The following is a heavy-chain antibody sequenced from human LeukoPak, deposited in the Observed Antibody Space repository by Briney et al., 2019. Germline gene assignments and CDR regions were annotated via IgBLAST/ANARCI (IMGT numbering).Heavy chain of an antibody. CDR1: GFTFSSYA. CDR2: ISGSGGST. V-gene: IGHV3-23*01. CDR3: AKDRDRHVNYYFDY. Sequence: GGSLRLSCAASGFTFSSYAVSWVRQAPGRGLEWVSAISGSGGSTYCADSVKGRFTISRDNSKNTLYLQMNSLRAEDTAVYYCAKDRDRHVNYYFDYWGQGTLVTVSS. J-gene: IGHJ4*02. D-gene: IGHD3-10*01.